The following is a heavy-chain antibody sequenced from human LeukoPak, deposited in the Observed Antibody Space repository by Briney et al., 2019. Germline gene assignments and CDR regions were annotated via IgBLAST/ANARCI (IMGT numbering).Heavy chain of an antibody. Sequence: PGGSLRLSCAASGFTVTDYAMTWIRQSPGKGLEWVSSMSDIGPNTYYADSVKGRFTISRDNAKNSLYLQMNSLRAEDTAVYYCARSQRGYYDILTGYQRRDYWGQGTLVTVSS. J-gene: IGHJ4*02. CDR3: ARSQRGYYDILTGYQRRDY. CDR2: MSDIGPNT. CDR1: GFTVTDYA. D-gene: IGHD3-9*01. V-gene: IGHV3-11*04.